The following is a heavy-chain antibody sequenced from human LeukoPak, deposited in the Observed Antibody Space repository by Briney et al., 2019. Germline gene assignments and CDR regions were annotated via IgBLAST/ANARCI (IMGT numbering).Heavy chain of an antibody. D-gene: IGHD3-3*01. CDR1: GGSISSYY. CDR2: IYYSGST. J-gene: IGHJ4*02. CDR3: AREILGGVTDY. V-gene: IGHV4-59*01. Sequence: SETLSLTCTVSGGSISSYYWSWIRQPPGKGLEWIGYIYYSGSTNYNPSLKSRVTISVDTSKNQFSLKLSPVTAADTAVYYCAREILGGVTDYWGQGTLVTVSS.